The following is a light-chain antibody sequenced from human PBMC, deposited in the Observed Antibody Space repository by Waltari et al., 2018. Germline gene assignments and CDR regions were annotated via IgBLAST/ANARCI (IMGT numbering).Light chain of an antibody. CDR2: EVN. J-gene: IGLJ2*01. CDR1: SSDVGNYNL. CDR3: CSYAGSRIVV. V-gene: IGLV2-23*02. Sequence: QSALTQPASVSGSPGQSITISCTGTSSDVGNYNLVSWYQHHPGKVPKLMIYEVNKRPSGISNRFSGSKSGNTASLTISGLQAEDEGDYYCCSYAGSRIVVFGGGTKMTVL.